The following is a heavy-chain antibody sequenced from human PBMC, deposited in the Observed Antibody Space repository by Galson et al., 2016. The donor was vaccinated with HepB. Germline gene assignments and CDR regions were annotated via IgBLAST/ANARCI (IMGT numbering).Heavy chain of an antibody. V-gene: IGHV3-64D*08. CDR2: IRSNGGST. CDR3: VKDLVVVVPAAILNDAFDS. Sequence: SLRLSCAASGFTFSNSAMHWVRQAPGKGLEYVSAIRSNGGSTYYADSVKGRFTISRDNSKNTLYLQMSSLRAEDTALYYFVKDLVVVVPAAILNDAFDSWGQGTMVTVSS. CDR1: GFTFSNSA. J-gene: IGHJ3*02. D-gene: IGHD2-2*02.